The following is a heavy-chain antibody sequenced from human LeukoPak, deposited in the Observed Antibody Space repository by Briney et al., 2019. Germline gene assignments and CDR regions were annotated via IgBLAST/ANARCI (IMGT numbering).Heavy chain of an antibody. CDR3: ARHLFDFWSGPEHCNWFDP. V-gene: IGHV4-38-2*01. CDR2: IYHSGST. Sequence: PSETLSLTCAVSGYSISSGYYWGWIRQPPGKGLEWIGSIYHSGSTYYNPSLKSRVTISVDTSKNQFSLKLSSVTAADTAVYYCARHLFDFWSGPEHCNWFDPWGQGTLVTVSS. D-gene: IGHD3-3*01. CDR1: GYSISSGYY. J-gene: IGHJ5*02.